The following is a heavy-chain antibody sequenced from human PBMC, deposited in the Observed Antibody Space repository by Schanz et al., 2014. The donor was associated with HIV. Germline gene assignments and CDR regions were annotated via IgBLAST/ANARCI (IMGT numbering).Heavy chain of an antibody. D-gene: IGHD6-13*01. J-gene: IGHJ4*02. CDR1: GLTLSSYG. CDR3: ARDSWYGDY. CDR2: ISGSGGST. Sequence: EVQVLESGGDLVQPGGSLRLSCAASGLTLSSYGMSWVRQAPGKGLEWVSVISGSGGSTYYADSVKGRFTISRDNSKNTLDLQMNSLRAEDTAVYYCARDSWYGDYWGLGTLVTVSS. V-gene: IGHV3-23*01.